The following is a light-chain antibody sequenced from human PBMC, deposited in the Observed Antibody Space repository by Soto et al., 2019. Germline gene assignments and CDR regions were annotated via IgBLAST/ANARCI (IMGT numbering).Light chain of an antibody. CDR3: ISYTSSSTWV. Sequence: QTALTQPASVSGSPVQSITISCTGTSRDVGSYNYVSWYHQHPRQAPKLIIYSLSNRPSGVSDRFSGSRSGNTASLTISGLQAEDESDYYCISYTSSSTWVFGGGTKVTVL. CDR2: SLS. CDR1: SRDVGSYNY. V-gene: IGLV2-14*01. J-gene: IGLJ3*02.